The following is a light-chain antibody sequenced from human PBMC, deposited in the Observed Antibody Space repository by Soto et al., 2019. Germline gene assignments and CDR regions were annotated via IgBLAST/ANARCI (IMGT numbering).Light chain of an antibody. Sequence: VMTQSPASLSLSPGERATLSSRASQSVSSKLVWYQQKPGQAPRFLIYGASTRATGIPARFRGSGSGTEFTLTIDSLQSEDFAVYYCQQYNDWPPAFGQGTRLEI. CDR1: QSVSSK. CDR3: QQYNDWPPA. J-gene: IGKJ5*01. V-gene: IGKV3-15*01. CDR2: GAS.